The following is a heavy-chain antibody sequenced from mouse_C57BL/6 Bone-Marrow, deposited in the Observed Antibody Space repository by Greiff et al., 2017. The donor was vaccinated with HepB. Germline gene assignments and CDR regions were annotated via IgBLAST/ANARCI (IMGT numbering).Heavy chain of an antibody. CDR3: AREGVYDGYLYYFDY. CDR1: GYSITSGYY. D-gene: IGHD2-3*01. J-gene: IGHJ2*01. Sequence: EVKLQESGPGLVKPSQSLSLTCSVTGYSITSGYYWNWIRQFPGNKLEWMGYISYDGSNNYNPSLKNRISITRDTSTNQFFLKLNSVTTEDTATYYCAREGVYDGYLYYFDYWGQGTTLTVSS. V-gene: IGHV3-6*01. CDR2: ISYDGSN.